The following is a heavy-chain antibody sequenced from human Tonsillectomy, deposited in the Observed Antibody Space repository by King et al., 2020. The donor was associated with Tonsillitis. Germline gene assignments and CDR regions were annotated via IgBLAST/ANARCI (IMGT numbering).Heavy chain of an antibody. D-gene: IGHD5-12*01. Sequence: QLVQSGAEVKKPGSSVKLSCKASGGTFSSYAISWVRQAPGQGLEWMGRIIPILGIANYAQKFQGRVTITADKSTSTAHMELSSLRSEDTAVYYCARWVGSGYDYGGFDPWGQGTLVSVSS. CDR1: GGTFSSYA. V-gene: IGHV1-69*09. CDR2: IIPILGIA. J-gene: IGHJ5*02. CDR3: ARWVGSGYDYGGFDP.